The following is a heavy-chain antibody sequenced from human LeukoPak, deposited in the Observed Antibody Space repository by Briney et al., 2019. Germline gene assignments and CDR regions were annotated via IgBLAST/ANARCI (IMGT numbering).Heavy chain of an antibody. D-gene: IGHD2-2*01. CDR2: ISAYNGNT. J-gene: IGHJ6*03. Sequence: ASVKVSCKASGYTFTSYGISWVRQAPGQGLEWMGWISAYNGNTNYAQKLQGRVTMTTDTSTSTAYMELRSLRSDDTDVYYCARHCSSTSCYRHYYYYYMDVWGKGTTVTVSS. CDR3: ARHCSSTSCYRHYYYYYMDV. V-gene: IGHV1-18*01. CDR1: GYTFTSYG.